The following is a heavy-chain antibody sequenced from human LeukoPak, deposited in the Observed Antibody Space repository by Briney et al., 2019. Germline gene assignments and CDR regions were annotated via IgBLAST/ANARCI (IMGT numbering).Heavy chain of an antibody. J-gene: IGHJ4*02. D-gene: IGHD6-13*01. V-gene: IGHV4-39*01. CDR2: IYYSGST. CDR1: GGSIISSSYC. CDR3: ARRAERYSSSWYDY. Sequence: SETQSLTCTVSGGSIISSSYCWGWIRQPPGKGLEWIGNIYYSGSTYYNPSLKSRVTISVDTSKKQFSLKLSSATAADTAVYYCARRAERYSSSWYDYWGQGTPVTVSS.